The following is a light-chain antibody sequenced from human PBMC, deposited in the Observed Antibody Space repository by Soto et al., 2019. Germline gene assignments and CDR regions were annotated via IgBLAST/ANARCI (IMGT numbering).Light chain of an antibody. Sequence: DIQMTQSPSTLSGSVGDRVTITCRASQTISSWLAWYQQKPGKDPKLLIYKASTLKSGVPSRFSGSGSGTAFTLTISSLQPDDFATYYCQHDNSYSEACGQGTKVELK. J-gene: IGKJ1*01. V-gene: IGKV1-5*03. CDR3: QHDNSYSEA. CDR2: KAS. CDR1: QTISSW.